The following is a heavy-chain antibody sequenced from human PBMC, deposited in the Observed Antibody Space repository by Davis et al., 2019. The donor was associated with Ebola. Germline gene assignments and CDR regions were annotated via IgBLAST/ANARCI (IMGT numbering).Heavy chain of an antibody. Sequence: ASVKVSCKASGYTFTSYDINWVRQATGQGLEWMGWMNPNSGNTGYAQKFQGRVTMTRNTSISTAYMELSSLRSEDTAVYYCASAGMTTYTLGLKYYYYYGMDVWGQGTTVTVSS. D-gene: IGHD4-17*01. V-gene: IGHV1-8*01. J-gene: IGHJ6*02. CDR1: GYTFTSYD. CDR3: ASAGMTTYTLGLKYYYYYGMDV. CDR2: MNPNSGNT.